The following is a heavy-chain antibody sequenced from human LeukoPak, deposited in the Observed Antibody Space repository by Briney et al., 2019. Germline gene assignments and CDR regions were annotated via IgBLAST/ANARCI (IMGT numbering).Heavy chain of an antibody. V-gene: IGHV3-21*01. CDR3: ATHPGDYWFGYLQL. CDR1: GFTFSSYS. D-gene: IGHD3-10*01. CDR2: ISSSSSYI. Sequence: GGSLRLSCAASGFTFSSYSMNWVRQAPGKGLEWVSSISSSSSYIYYADSVKGRFTISRDNAKNSLYLQMNSLRAEDTAVYYCATHPGDYWFGYLQLWGQGILVTVSS. J-gene: IGHJ4*02.